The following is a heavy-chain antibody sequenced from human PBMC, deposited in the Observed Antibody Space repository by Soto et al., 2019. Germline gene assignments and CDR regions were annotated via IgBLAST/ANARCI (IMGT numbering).Heavy chain of an antibody. CDR3: ARSTSHGGMDV. V-gene: IGHV3-21*01. CDR1: GFSFSTYS. Sequence: EVQLVESGGGLVMPGGSLRLSCIASGFSFSTYSMNWVRQAPGKGLEWVSSIRRSGDYTYYADSLKGRFTISRDNAKNSLSLQMISLRAEDTAVYYCARSTSHGGMDVWGQGTTVTVSS. J-gene: IGHJ6*02. D-gene: IGHD1-1*01. CDR2: IRRSGDYT.